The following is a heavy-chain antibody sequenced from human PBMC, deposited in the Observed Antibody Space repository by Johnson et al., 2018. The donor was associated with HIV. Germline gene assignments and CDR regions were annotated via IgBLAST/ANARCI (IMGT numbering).Heavy chain of an antibody. J-gene: IGHJ3*02. CDR2: IKSKTDGGTT. Sequence: VQLVESGGGLVQPGGSLRLSCTASGFTFNSYAMGWVRQAPGKGLEWVGRIKSKTDGGTTDYAAPVKGRFTISRDDSKNTLYLQMNSLRAEDPAVYYCARHYGWGDHWDAFDIWGQGKMVTVSS. D-gene: IGHD4-17*01. V-gene: IGHV3-15*05. CDR1: GFTFNSYA. CDR3: ARHYGWGDHWDAFDI.